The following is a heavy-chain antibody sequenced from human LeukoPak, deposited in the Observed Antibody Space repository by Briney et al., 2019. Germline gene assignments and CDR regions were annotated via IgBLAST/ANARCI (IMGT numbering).Heavy chain of an antibody. D-gene: IGHD2-2*01. J-gene: IGHJ4*02. Sequence: GGSLRLSCAASGFAFSTYTMNWVRQAPGKGLEWVSSISSSNSYIFYADSVRGRFTISRDNAKNSLYLQMNSLRAEDTAMYYCGGDCSSISCYLGGLAYWGQGTLVTVPS. V-gene: IGHV3-21*01. CDR1: GFAFSTYT. CDR2: ISSSNSYI. CDR3: GGDCSSISCYLGGLAY.